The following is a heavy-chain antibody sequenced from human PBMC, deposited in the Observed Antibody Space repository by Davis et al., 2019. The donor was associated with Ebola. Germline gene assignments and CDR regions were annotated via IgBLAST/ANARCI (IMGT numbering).Heavy chain of an antibody. CDR3: ARDDNTVTTSYFDY. CDR1: GFTVSSNH. CDR2: IYSGGST. J-gene: IGHJ4*02. D-gene: IGHD4-17*01. Sequence: GESLKISCAASGFTVSSNHMSWVRQAPGKGLEWVSVIYSGGSTYYADSVKGRFTISRDNSKNTLYLQMNSLRAEDTAVYYCARDDNTVTTSYFDYWGQGTLVTVSS. V-gene: IGHV3-53*01.